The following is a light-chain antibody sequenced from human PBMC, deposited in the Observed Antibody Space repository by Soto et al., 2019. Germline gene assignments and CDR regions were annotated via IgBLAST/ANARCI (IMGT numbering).Light chain of an antibody. CDR3: QQYDSSRT. J-gene: IGKJ1*01. Sequence: EIVMTQSPATLSVSPGERATLSCRASQSVGSDLAWYQQKPGQAPRLLIYGASSRATGIPDRFSGSGSGTDFTLTISRLEPEDFAVYYCQQYDSSRTFGQGTKVDI. V-gene: IGKV3-20*01. CDR2: GAS. CDR1: QSVGSD.